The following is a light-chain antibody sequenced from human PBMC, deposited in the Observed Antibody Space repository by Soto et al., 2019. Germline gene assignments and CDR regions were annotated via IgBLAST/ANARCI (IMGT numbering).Light chain of an antibody. Sequence: MLSQSPATLSLSPGERATLSCRASQSVSSYLAWYQQKPGQAPRLLIYDASNRATGIPARFSGSGSGTDFTLTISSLEPEDFAVYYCQQRSNRITFGQGTRLEIK. V-gene: IGKV3-11*01. CDR2: DAS. CDR1: QSVSSY. J-gene: IGKJ5*01. CDR3: QQRSNRIT.